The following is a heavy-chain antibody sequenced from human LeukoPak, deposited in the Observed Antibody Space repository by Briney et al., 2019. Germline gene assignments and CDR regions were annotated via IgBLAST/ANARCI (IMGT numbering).Heavy chain of an antibody. D-gene: IGHD4-17*01. V-gene: IGHV3-30*18. J-gene: IGHJ6*02. CDR1: GFTFSSYG. CDR3: PKDGDYGDYGSLSYYYYYYRLDV. Sequence: GRSLRLSCAASGFTFSSYGMHCVRQALGKGLEWGALISYDGSNKYYADSVKGRFTISTDNSKNTLSLQMNNLRAADTAVYYCPKDGDYGDYGSLSYYYYYYRLDVWGQGTTVTVSS. CDR2: ISYDGSNK.